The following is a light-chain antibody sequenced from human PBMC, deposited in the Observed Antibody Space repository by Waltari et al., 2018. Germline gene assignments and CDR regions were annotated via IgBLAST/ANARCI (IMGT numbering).Light chain of an antibody. Sequence: IVMTQSPASLSVSPGERATFSCTTSQIVASNLAWYQQKPGQAPSLLIYGASTRATGIPARFSGSGSGTEFTLTISSLQSEDFAVYYCQQYSSWPLTFGGGTKVEIK. J-gene: IGKJ4*01. CDR2: GAS. CDR3: QQYSSWPLT. CDR1: QIVASN. V-gene: IGKV3-15*01.